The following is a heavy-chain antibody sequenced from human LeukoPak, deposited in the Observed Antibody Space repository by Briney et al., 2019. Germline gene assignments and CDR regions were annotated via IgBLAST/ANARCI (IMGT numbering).Heavy chain of an antibody. V-gene: IGHV1-2*02. CDR3: ARATPRRDGYNCNAFEI. D-gene: IGHD5-24*01. CDR2: INPNSGGT. J-gene: IGHJ3*02. Sequence: GASVRVSCKASGYTFTGYYMHWVRQAPGQGLEWMGWINPNSGGTNYAQKFQGRVTMTRDMSTSTVYMELSSLRSEDTAVYYCARATPRRDGYNCNAFEIWGQGTMVTVSS. CDR1: GYTFTGYY.